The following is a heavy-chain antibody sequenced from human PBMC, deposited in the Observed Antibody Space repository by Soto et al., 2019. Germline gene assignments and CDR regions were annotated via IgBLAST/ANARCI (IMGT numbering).Heavy chain of an antibody. CDR3: ARVKSRTLEP. D-gene: IGHD1-1*01. V-gene: IGHV4-31*03. CDR2: IYYTGST. J-gene: IGHJ5*02. CDR1: GASISSGGYY. Sequence: QVQLQESGPGLVKTSQTLSLTCTVSGASISSGGYYWSWIRQHPGKGLEWVGHIYYTGSTSYNPSLKSRVIISGDTSKNQCSLNLSSVTAADTAVYYCARVKSRTLEPWGQGTLVTVSS.